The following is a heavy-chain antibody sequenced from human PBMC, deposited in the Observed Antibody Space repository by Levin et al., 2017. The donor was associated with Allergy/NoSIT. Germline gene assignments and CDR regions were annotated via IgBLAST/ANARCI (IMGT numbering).Heavy chain of an antibody. CDR2: INHSGST. CDR1: GGSFSGYY. D-gene: IGHD3-10*01. Sequence: PSETLSLTCAVYGGSFSGYYWSWIRQPPGKGLEWIGEINHSGSTNYNPSLKSRVTISVDTSKNQFSLKLSSVTAADTAVYYCARARVVRGVTLINWFDPWGQGTLVTVSS. CDR3: ARARVVRGVTLINWFDP. V-gene: IGHV4-34*01. J-gene: IGHJ5*02.